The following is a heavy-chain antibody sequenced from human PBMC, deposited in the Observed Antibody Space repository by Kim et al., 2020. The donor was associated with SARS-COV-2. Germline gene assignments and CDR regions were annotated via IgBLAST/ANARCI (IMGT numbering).Heavy chain of an antibody. V-gene: IGHV3-66*01. CDR3: ASRGADRGGLYFDY. CDR2: IFSGGFT. J-gene: IGHJ4*03. CDR1: GFSVSTNY. D-gene: IGHD3-10*01. Sequence: CGSLRLSCAASGFSVSTNYLSWVRQAPGTGLEWVSVIFSGGFTYYADSVKGRFTISRDISENMLYLQMNSLRAEDTAMYYCASRGADRGGLYFDYWGQGT.